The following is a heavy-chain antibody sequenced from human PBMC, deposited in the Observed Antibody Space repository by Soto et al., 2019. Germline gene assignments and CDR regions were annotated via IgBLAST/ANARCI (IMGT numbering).Heavy chain of an antibody. CDR3: ARDPEGGHAFDI. CDR1: GFTFSDYY. J-gene: IGHJ3*02. Sequence: GGSLRLSCAASGFTFSDYYMIWIRQAPGKGLEWVSYISSSSSPIYYADSVKGRFTISRDNAKNSLYLQMDSLRADDTAVYYCARDPEGGHAFDIWGQGTMVTVSS. D-gene: IGHD1-26*01. V-gene: IGHV3-11*04. CDR2: ISSSSSPI.